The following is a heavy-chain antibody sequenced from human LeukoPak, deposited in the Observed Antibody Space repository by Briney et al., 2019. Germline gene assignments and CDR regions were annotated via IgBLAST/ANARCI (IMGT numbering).Heavy chain of an antibody. CDR2: ISGDGGST. CDR3: AEDPRKRAAAGTLDY. J-gene: IGHJ4*02. D-gene: IGHD6-13*01. V-gene: IGHV3-43*02. Sequence: GGSLRLSCAASGFTFDDYAMHWVRQAPGKGLEWVSLISGDGGSTYYADSVKGRFTISRDNSKNSLYLQMNGLRTEDTALYYCAEDPRKRAAAGTLDYWGQGTLVTVSS. CDR1: GFTFDDYA.